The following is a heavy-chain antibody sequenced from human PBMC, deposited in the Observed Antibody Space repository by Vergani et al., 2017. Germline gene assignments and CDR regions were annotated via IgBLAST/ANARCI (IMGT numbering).Heavy chain of an antibody. CDR2: INHSGST. CDR1: GGSFSGYY. V-gene: IGHV4-34*01. J-gene: IGHJ6*02. Sequence: QVQLQQWGAGLLKPSETLSLTCAVYGGSFSGYYWSWIRQPPGKGLEWIGEINHSGSTNYNPSLKSRVTISVDTSENQFSLKLSSVTAADTAVYYCARFYYDSSGSYGMDVWGQGTTVTVS. CDR3: ARFYYDSSGSYGMDV. D-gene: IGHD3-22*01.